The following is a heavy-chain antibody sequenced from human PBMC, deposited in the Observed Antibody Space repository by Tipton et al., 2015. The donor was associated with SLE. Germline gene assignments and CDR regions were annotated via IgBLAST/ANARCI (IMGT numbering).Heavy chain of an antibody. CDR2: VNYIGST. Sequence: WSWIRQPPGTGLEWIGYVNYIGSTNYNPSLRSRVTISVDRSKNQFSLKLSSVTAADTAVYYCVRVPASSSWAYYFDFWGQGTLVSVSS. D-gene: IGHD6-13*01. V-gene: IGHV4-59*01. J-gene: IGHJ4*02. CDR3: VRVPASSSWAYYFDF.